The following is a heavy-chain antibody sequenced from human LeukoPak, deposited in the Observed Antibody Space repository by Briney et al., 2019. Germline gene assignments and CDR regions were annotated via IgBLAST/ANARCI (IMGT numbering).Heavy chain of an antibody. Sequence: GGSLRLSCAASGFTFSSYWMHWVRQAPGKGLVWVSRINSDGSSTSYADAVKGRFTISRDNAKNTAYLQMNSLRAEDTAVYYCARDGWELPKYYFDYWGQGTLVTVSS. CDR1: GFTFSSYW. V-gene: IGHV3-74*01. D-gene: IGHD1-26*01. CDR2: INSDGSST. CDR3: ARDGWELPKYYFDY. J-gene: IGHJ4*02.